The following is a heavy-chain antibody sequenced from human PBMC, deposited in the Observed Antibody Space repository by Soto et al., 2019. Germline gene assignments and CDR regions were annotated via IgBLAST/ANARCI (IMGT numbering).Heavy chain of an antibody. CDR1: GGSIRSGDYY. V-gene: IGHV4-30-4*01. CDR2: IYYSGST. J-gene: IGHJ6*02. Sequence: SETLALTCAVSGGSIRSGDYYWSWIRQPPGKGLEWIGYIYYSGSTYYNPSLKSRVTISVDTSKNQFSLKLSSVTAADTAVYYCARVPYYYGMDVWGQGTTVTVSS. CDR3: ARVPYYYGMDV.